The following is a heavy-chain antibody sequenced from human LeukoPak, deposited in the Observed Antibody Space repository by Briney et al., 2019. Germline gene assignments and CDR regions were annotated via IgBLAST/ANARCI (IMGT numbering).Heavy chain of an antibody. CDR3: AIAAYYYDSSGYPFDY. Sequence: SVKVSCKASGGTFTSYAISWVRQAPGQGLEWMGGIIPIFGTANYAQKFQGRVTITADESTSTAYMELSSLRSEDTAVYYCAIAAYYYDSSGYPFDYWGQGTLVTVSS. CDR2: IIPIFGTA. CDR1: GGTFTSYA. D-gene: IGHD3-22*01. V-gene: IGHV1-69*13. J-gene: IGHJ4*02.